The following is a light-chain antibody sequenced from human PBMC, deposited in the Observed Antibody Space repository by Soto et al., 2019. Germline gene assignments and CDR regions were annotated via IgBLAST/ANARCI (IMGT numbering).Light chain of an antibody. J-gene: IGKJ1*01. CDR3: QQDNSYWT. Sequence: DIQMTQSPSTLSASVGDSVTITCRASQSISSWLAWYQQKPGKAPKLLIYDASSLKSGVPSRFSGSGSGTEFTLTISSLQPDDFATYYCQQDNSYWTFGQGTKVEIK. V-gene: IGKV1-5*01. CDR1: QSISSW. CDR2: DAS.